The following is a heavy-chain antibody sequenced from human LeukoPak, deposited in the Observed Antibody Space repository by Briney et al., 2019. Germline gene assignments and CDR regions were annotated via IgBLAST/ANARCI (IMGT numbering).Heavy chain of an antibody. J-gene: IGHJ6*02. D-gene: IGHD3-10*01. CDR3: VRGGFGHAMDV. CDR1: GFTLYTFGSYW. Sequence: GGSLRLSCAASGFTLYTFGSYWMHWVRQAPGKGLGWVSVIHNDGSRTNYADSLKGRTTISRDNAKNTLYLQMTSLGAEDTGVHYCVRGGFGHAMDVCGQGTTVIVSS. V-gene: IGHV3-74*01. CDR2: IHNDGSRT.